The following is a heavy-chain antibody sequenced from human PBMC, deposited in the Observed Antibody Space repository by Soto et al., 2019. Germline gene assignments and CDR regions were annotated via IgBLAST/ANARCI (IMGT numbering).Heavy chain of an antibody. CDR1: GFTFSSYA. J-gene: IGHJ6*02. CDR2: ISGSGGST. V-gene: IGHV3-23*01. Sequence: LRLSCAASGFTFSSYAMSWVRQAPGKGLEWVSAISGSGGSTYYADSVKGRFTISRDNSKNTLYLQMNSLRAEDTAVYYCANPASVLRFLEWHDYYYYGMDVWGQGTTVTVSS. CDR3: ANPASVLRFLEWHDYYYYGMDV. D-gene: IGHD3-3*01.